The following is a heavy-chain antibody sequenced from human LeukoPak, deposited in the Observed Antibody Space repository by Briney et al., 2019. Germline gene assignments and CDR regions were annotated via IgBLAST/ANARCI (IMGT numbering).Heavy chain of an antibody. V-gene: IGHV1-69*04. J-gene: IGHJ3*02. CDR2: IIPILGIA. CDR3: ARVGAYYYDSSGYSRGAFDI. D-gene: IGHD3-22*01. Sequence: SVKVSCKASGGTFSSYAISWVRQAPGQGLEWMGRIIPILGIANYAQKFQGRVTIIADKSTSTAYMELSSLRSEDTAVYYCARVGAYYYDSSGYSRGAFDIWGQGTMVTVSS. CDR1: GGTFSSYA.